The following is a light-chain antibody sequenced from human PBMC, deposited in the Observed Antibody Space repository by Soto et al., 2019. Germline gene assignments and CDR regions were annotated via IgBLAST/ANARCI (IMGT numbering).Light chain of an antibody. CDR1: SSNIGSYY. V-gene: IGLV1-51*01. CDR3: GTWDSSLNAYV. Sequence: QSVLTQPPSVSAAPGQKVTISCSGSSSNIGSYYVSWYQHLPGTAPKALIYDNNKRPSGIPDRFSGSRSGTSATLGITGLQTGDEADYYCGTWDSSLNAYVFGTGTKVTVL. CDR2: DNN. J-gene: IGLJ1*01.